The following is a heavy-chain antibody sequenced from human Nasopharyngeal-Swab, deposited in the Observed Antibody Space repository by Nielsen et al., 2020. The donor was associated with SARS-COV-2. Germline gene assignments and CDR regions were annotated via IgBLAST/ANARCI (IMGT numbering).Heavy chain of an antibody. Sequence: GESLKISCAASGFTFRNSAMSWVRQFPGKGLEWVATITGSGGGTYSADSVKGRFTISRDNLKNTLYLQMSSLRADDTAVYYCAKVYSYFDIWGQGTLVTVSS. J-gene: IGHJ4*02. CDR2: ITGSGGGT. CDR3: AKVYSYFDI. V-gene: IGHV3-23*01. D-gene: IGHD2-15*01. CDR1: GFTFRNSA.